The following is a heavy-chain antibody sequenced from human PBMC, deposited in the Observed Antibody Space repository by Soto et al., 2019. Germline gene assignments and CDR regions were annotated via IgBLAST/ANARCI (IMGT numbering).Heavy chain of an antibody. J-gene: IGHJ6*02. CDR3: AXDGSSSWYEVGYYYGMDV. V-gene: IGHV3-33*01. CDR2: IWYDGSNK. D-gene: IGHD6-13*01. Sequence: PGGSLRLSCAASGFTFSSYGMHWVRQAPGKGLEWVAVIWYDGSNKYYADSVKGRLTISRDNSKNTLYLQMNSLRAEDTAVYYCAXDGSSSWYEVGYYYGMDVWGQGTTVTVSS. CDR1: GFTFSSYG.